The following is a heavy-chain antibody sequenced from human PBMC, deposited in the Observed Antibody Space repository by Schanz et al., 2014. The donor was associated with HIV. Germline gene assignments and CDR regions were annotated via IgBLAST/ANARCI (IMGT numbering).Heavy chain of an antibody. CDR1: GFIFSDYG. J-gene: IGHJ6*02. CDR3: ARGSGPYYYYYGMDV. D-gene: IGHD2-15*01. V-gene: IGHV3-33*01. CDR2: IWYDGSNK. Sequence: VQLVESGGGVVQPGRSLRLSCAASGFIFSDYGMHWVRQAPGKGLEWVAVIWYDGSNKYYADSVKGRFTISRDNSKNTLYLQMNSLRAEDTAVYYCARGSGPYYYYYGMDVWGQGTTVTVS.